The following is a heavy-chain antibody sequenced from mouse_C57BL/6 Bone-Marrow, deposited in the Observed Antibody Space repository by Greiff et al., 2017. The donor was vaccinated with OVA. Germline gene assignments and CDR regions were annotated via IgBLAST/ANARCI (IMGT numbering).Heavy chain of an antibody. CDR3: ARHIATVGAVDYFDY. J-gene: IGHJ2*01. Sequence: EVKLMESGGDLVKPGGSLKLSCAASGFTFSSYGMSWVRQTPDKRLEWVATLSSGGSYTYYPDRVKGRFTISSANAKNTLYLQMSSLKSEDTARYYCARHIATVGAVDYFDYWGQGTTLTVSS. CDR2: LSSGGSYT. CDR1: GFTFSSYG. V-gene: IGHV5-6*01. D-gene: IGHD1-1*01.